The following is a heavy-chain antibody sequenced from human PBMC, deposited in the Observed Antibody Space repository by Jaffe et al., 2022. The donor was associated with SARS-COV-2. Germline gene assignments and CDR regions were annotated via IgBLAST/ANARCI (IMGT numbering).Heavy chain of an antibody. CDR2: IKQDGSEK. D-gene: IGHD3-10*01. CDR1: GFTFSSYW. CDR3: ARKGPLLVRGRWAGGDAFDI. V-gene: IGHV3-7*01. J-gene: IGHJ3*02. Sequence: EVQLVESGGGLVQPGGSLRLSCAASGFTFSSYWMSWVRQAPGKGLEWVANIKQDGSEKYYVDSVKGRFTISRDNAKNSLYLQMNSLRAEDTAVYYCARKGPLLVRGRWAGGDAFDIWGQGTMVTVSS.